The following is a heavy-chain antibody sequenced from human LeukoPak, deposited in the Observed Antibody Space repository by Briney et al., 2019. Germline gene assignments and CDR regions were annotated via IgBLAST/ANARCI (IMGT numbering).Heavy chain of an antibody. V-gene: IGHV1-46*01. CDR2: INPSGGST. Sequence: ASVEVSCKASGYAFTSYHMHWVRQAPGQGLEWMGIINPSGGSTSYAQKFQGRVAMTRDMSTSTVYMELSSLRSEDTAVYYCASYLSGWPMKYWAQGTLVTVSS. J-gene: IGHJ4*02. D-gene: IGHD6-19*01. CDR3: ASYLSGWPMKY. CDR1: GYAFTSYH.